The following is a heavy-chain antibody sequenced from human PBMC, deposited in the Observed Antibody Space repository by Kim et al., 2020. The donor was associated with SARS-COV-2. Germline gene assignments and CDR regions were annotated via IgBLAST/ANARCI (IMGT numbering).Heavy chain of an antibody. J-gene: IGHJ6*02. CDR2: IYYSGST. CDR1: GGSISSGGYY. V-gene: IGHV4-31*03. Sequence: SETLSLTCTVSGGSISSGGYYWSWIRQHPGKGLEWIGYIYYSGSTYYNPSLKSRVTISVDTSKNQFSLKLSSVTAADTAVYYCARDHVLYSGYDSSDDYYYGMDVWGQGTTVTVSS. D-gene: IGHD5-12*01. CDR3: ARDHVLYSGYDSSDDYYYGMDV.